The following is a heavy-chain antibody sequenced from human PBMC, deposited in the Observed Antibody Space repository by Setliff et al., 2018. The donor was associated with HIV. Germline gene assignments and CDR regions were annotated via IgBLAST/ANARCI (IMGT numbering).Heavy chain of an antibody. Sequence: SVKVSCKASGGTFSSYAIHWVRQAPGQGLEWMGRIIPIFGTTNYAQKFQGRVTITADKSTNTAYMELSSLRSEDTAVYYCARGRGTVGYCSTTSCSDLDYWGQGTLVTVSS. V-gene: IGHV1-69*06. CDR2: IIPIFGTT. CDR3: ARGRGTVGYCSTTSCSDLDY. CDR1: GGTFSSYA. J-gene: IGHJ4*02. D-gene: IGHD2-2*01.